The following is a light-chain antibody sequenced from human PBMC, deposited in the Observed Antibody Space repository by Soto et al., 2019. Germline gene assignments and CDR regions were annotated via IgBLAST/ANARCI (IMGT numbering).Light chain of an antibody. CDR1: TGAVTSGYY. CDR2: STS. J-gene: IGLJ1*01. V-gene: IGLV7-43*01. CDR3: LLCYGGDYV. Sequence: QAVVTQEPSLTVSPGGTVTLTCASSTGAVTSGYYPNWFQQKPGQAPRALIYSTSNRRCWTPARFSGSLLGGKAALTLSGVQPEDEAEYYCLLCYGGDYVFGTGTKVAVL.